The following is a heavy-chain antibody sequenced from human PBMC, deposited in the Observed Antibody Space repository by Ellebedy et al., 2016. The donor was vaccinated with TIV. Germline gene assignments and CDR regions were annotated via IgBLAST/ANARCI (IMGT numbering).Heavy chain of an antibody. D-gene: IGHD5-12*01. CDR2: IVVGSGNT. J-gene: IGHJ6*02. Sequence: SVKVSXXASGFTFTSSAVQWVRQARGQRLEWIGWIVVGSGNTNYAQKFQERVTITRDMSTSTAYMELSSLRSEDTAVYYCAADQAVATGYYYYGMDVWGQGTTVTVSS. CDR3: AADQAVATGYYYYGMDV. V-gene: IGHV1-58*01. CDR1: GFTFTSSA.